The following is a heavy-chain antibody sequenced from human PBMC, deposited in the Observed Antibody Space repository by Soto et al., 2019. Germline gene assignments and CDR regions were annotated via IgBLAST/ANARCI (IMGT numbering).Heavy chain of an antibody. CDR3: ARDLWAFNYGSAYFDY. CDR1: GFTFSTYG. Sequence: PVGSLRLSCAPSGFTFSTYGMHWVRQAPGKGLEWVAVIWYDGSNQYYADSVKGRFTISRDNSTHMLYLQMNSLRAEDTAVYYCARDLWAFNYGSAYFDYWGQGTPVTVSS. J-gene: IGHJ4*02. D-gene: IGHD3-10*01. V-gene: IGHV3-33*01. CDR2: IWYDGSNQ.